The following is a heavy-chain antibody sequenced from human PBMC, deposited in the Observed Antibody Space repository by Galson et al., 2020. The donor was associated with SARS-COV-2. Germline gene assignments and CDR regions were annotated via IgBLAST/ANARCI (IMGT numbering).Heavy chain of an antibody. Sequence: GGSLRLSCEASGFIVRNSWMTWIRQAPGKGLEWVASINEDGSEIHYLDSVRGRFAISRDDAKRSLFLQMSSLRAEDTAVYYCTDYGSWTFSFRHWGQGTLVIVSS. CDR2: INEDGSEI. CDR3: TDYGSWTFSFRH. V-gene: IGHV3-7*01. J-gene: IGHJ1*01. CDR1: GFIVRNSW. D-gene: IGHD3-10*01.